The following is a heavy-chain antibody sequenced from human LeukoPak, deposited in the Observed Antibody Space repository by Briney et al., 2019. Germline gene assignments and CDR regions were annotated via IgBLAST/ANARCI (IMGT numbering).Heavy chain of an antibody. J-gene: IGHJ4*02. CDR3: AKDTRYYDSSGYYRLDY. V-gene: IGHV3-23*01. Sequence: PGGSLRLSCAASGFIFSSYAMSWVRQAPGRGLEWVSSFSGSGSTTYYADSVKGRFNISRDSSKNTLYLKMNSLRAEDTAVYYCAKDTRYYDSSGYYRLDYWGQGTLVTVSS. D-gene: IGHD3-22*01. CDR2: FSGSGSTT. CDR1: GFIFSSYA.